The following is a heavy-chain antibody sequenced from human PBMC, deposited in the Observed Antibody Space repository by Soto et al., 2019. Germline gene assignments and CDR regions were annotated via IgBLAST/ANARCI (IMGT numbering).Heavy chain of an antibody. V-gene: IGHV3-21*01. D-gene: IGHD4-17*01. CDR3: ARRYGDYSSLDY. CDR2: ISSSGSYF. CDR1: GFTFTTYT. J-gene: IGHJ4*02. Sequence: EVQLVESGGGLVKPGGSLRLSCAASGFTFTTYTMNWVRQAPGKGLEWLSSISSSGSYFYYADSVKGLFTISREHAKNARLLQMIRLKAEDAAVYYRARRYGDYSSLDYWGQGTLVAVSS.